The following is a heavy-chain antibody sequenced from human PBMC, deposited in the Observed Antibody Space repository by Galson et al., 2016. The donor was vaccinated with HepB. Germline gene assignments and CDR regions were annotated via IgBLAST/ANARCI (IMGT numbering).Heavy chain of an antibody. J-gene: IGHJ6*02. D-gene: IGHD4-11*01. CDR1: GGSVSSGSYY. V-gene: IGHV4-61*01. CDR3: ARDLTTVAYYYGVDV. CDR2: ISYSRRT. Sequence: SETLSLTCTVSGGSVSSGSYYWSWIRQPPGKGLEWIGYISYSRRTNYNPSLKSRVTISVDTTKNQFSLKLGSVTAADTAVYYCARDLTTVAYYYGVDVWGQGTTVTVSS.